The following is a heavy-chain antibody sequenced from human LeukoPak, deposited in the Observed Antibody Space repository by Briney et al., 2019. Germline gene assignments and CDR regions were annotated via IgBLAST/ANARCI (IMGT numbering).Heavy chain of an antibody. CDR2: IIPIFGTA. CDR3: ARGRYYDSSGSKGAFDI. V-gene: IGHV1-69*06. Sequence: ASVKVSCKASGGTFSSYAISWVRQAPGQGLEWMGGIIPIFGTANYAQKFQGRVTITADKFTSTAYMELSSLRSEDTAIYYCARGRYYDSSGSKGAFDIWGQGTMVSVYS. D-gene: IGHD3-22*01. J-gene: IGHJ3*02. CDR1: GGTFSSYA.